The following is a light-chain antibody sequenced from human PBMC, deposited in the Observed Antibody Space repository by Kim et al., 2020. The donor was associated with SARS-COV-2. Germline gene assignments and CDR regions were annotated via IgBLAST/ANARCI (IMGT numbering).Light chain of an antibody. Sequence: DIQLTQSPSFLSASVGDRVTITCRASQGISSYLAWYQQKPGKAPKLLIYAASTLQSGVPSRFSGSGSGTEFTLPISSLQPEDFATYYCQQLTSYPHTFGQGTKLEI. V-gene: IGKV1-9*01. CDR3: QQLTSYPHT. CDR1: QGISSY. J-gene: IGKJ2*01. CDR2: AAS.